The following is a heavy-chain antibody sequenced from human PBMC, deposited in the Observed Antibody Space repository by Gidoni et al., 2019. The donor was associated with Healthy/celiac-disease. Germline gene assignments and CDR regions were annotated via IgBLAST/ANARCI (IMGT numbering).Heavy chain of an antibody. CDR1: GFTFSSYA. V-gene: IGHV3-23*01. D-gene: IGHD2-15*01. Sequence: EVQLLESGGGLVQPGGSLRLSCAASGFTFSSYAMSWVRQAPGKGLEWVSAISGSGGSTYYADSVKGRFTISRDNSKNTLYLQMNSLRAEDTAVYYCAKDLEDIVVVVAATIDYWGQGTLVTVSS. J-gene: IGHJ4*02. CDR3: AKDLEDIVVVVAATIDY. CDR2: ISGSGGST.